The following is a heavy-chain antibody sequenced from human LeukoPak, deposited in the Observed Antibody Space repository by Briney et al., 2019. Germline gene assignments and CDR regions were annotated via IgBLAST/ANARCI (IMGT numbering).Heavy chain of an antibody. D-gene: IGHD2-2*01. CDR2: IYFSGST. V-gene: IGHV4-39*01. J-gene: IGHJ5*02. Sequence: SETLSLTCTVSGGSISSSSYYWGWIRQPPGKGLEWIGSIYFSGSTYYNPSLKSRVTISVDTSKNQFSLKLSSVTAADTAVYYCARGLVVVPAAKFHWFDPWGQGTLVTVSS. CDR3: ARGLVVVPAAKFHWFDP. CDR1: GGSISSSSYY.